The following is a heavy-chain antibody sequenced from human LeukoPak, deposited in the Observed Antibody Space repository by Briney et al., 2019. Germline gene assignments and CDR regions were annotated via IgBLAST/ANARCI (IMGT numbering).Heavy chain of an antibody. CDR2: I. V-gene: IGHV3-23*01. Sequence: PGASLTLSCAASGFTFINHSMSWVRQAPGKGLEWVSGIKGRFIISRDNSKNTLYLQVNSLRAEDTAEYYCARHYDKSALRYLDYWGQGTLAIVSS. J-gene: IGHJ4*02. D-gene: IGHD3-22*01. CDR1: GFTFINHS. CDR3: ARHYDKSALRYLDY.